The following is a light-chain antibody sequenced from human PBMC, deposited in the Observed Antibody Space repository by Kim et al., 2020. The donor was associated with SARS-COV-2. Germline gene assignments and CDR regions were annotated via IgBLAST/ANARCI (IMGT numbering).Light chain of an antibody. V-gene: IGKV3-11*01. CDR1: QSVGSS. CDR2: DAS. Sequence: LSPGERATLSGTASQSVGSSLAWYQQRVGQAPRLLIYDASNRATGIPARFSGSGSGTDFTLTISSLEPEDVAVYYCLQRSNWPRTFGQGTKVDIK. CDR3: LQRSNWPRT. J-gene: IGKJ1*01.